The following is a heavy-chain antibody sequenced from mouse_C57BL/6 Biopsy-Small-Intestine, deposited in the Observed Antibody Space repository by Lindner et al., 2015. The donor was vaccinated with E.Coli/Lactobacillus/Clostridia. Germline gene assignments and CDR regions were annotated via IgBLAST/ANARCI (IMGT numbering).Heavy chain of an antibody. J-gene: IGHJ3*01. CDR3: ARAPHYYGTMRFAY. CDR2: IYPRDGST. Sequence: VQLQESGPELVKPGASVKLSCKASGYTFTSYDINWVKQRPGQGLEWIGWIYPRDGSTKYNEKFKGKATLTVDTSSSTVYMEFYSLTSDDSAVYFCARAPHYYGTMRFAYWGQGTLVTVSA. CDR1: GYTFTSYD. D-gene: IGHD1-1*01. V-gene: IGHV1-85*01.